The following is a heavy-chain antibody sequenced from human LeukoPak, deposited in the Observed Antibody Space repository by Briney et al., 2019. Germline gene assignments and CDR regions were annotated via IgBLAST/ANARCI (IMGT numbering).Heavy chain of an antibody. CDR2: IYYSGST. D-gene: IGHD6-13*01. J-gene: IGHJ4*02. Sequence: SETLSLTCTVSGGSTSSYYWSWIRQPPGKGLEWIGYIYYSGSTNYNPSLKSRVTISVDTSKNQFSLKLSSVTAADTAVYYCARGSSSSWYAGDYWGQGTLVTVSS. CDR3: ARGSSSSWYAGDY. V-gene: IGHV4-59*01. CDR1: GGSTSSYY.